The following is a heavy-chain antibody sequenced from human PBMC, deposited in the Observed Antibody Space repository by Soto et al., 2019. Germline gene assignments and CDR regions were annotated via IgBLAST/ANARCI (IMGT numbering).Heavy chain of an antibody. V-gene: IGHV3-53*04. CDR2: LHSGGDT. J-gene: IGHJ6*02. CDR1: GIPVSSNY. CDR3: ARDVHYYYAARVVV. D-gene: IGHD3-10*01. Sequence: EVQLVESGGGLVQPGGSLRLSCVASGIPVSSNYMTWVRQAPGKGLEWVSVLHSGGDTYYANSVKGRLTISRHDSTNTLYIQMNRLTPEDTAVYYCARDVHYYYAARVVVWGQGTTVTVSS.